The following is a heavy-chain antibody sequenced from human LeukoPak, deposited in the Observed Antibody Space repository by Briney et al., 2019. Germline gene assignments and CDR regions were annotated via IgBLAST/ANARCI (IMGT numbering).Heavy chain of an antibody. Sequence: PGGSLRLSCAASGFTVSSNYMSWVRQAPGKGLEWVSVIYSGGSTYYADSVKGRFTISRDNAKNSLYLQMNSLRAEDTAVYYCARGGYSGYVPNYYYYGMDVWGQGTTVTVSS. V-gene: IGHV3-66*01. J-gene: IGHJ6*02. CDR1: GFTVSSNY. D-gene: IGHD5-12*01. CDR2: IYSGGST. CDR3: ARGGYSGYVPNYYYYGMDV.